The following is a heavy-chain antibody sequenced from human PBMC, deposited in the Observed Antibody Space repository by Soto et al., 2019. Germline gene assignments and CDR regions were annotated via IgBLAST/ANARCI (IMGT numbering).Heavy chain of an antibody. CDR2: IYYSGST. V-gene: IGHV4-31*03. J-gene: IGHJ5*02. CDR3: AIGNTAMVLRFDP. D-gene: IGHD5-18*01. Sequence: SETLSLTCTVSGGSISSGGYYWSWIRQHPGKGLEWIGYIYYSGSTYYNPSLKSRVTISVDTSKNQFSLKLSSVTAADTAVYYCAIGNTAMVLRFDPWGQGTPVTVSS. CDR1: GGSISSGGYY.